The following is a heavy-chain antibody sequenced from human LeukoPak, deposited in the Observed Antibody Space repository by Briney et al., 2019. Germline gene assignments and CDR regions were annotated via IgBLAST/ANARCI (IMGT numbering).Heavy chain of an antibody. Sequence: GGSLRLSCAASGFTFSDYYMSWIRQAPGKGLEWVSYIGSSGSTIYYADSVKGRFTISRDNAKNSLYLQMNSLRAEDTAVYYCARDADRYCSGGSCYSIDYWGQGTLVTVSS. D-gene: IGHD2-15*01. J-gene: IGHJ4*02. CDR2: IGSSGSTI. CDR3: ARDADRYCSGGSCYSIDY. V-gene: IGHV3-11*01. CDR1: GFTFSDYY.